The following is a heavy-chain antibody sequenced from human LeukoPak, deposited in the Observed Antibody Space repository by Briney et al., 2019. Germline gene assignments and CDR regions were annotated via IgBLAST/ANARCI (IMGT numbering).Heavy chain of an antibody. D-gene: IGHD2-2*01. CDR2: IKQDGSDK. Sequence: GGSLRLSCAASGFTFNSYWMTWVRQAPGKGLEWVADIKQDGSDKYYAGSVKGRFTISRDNAKNSLYLQMNSLRAEDTAVYYSAVALGYCSSTSCSDDAFDIWGQGTMVTVSS. CDR1: GFTFNSYW. CDR3: AVALGYCSSTSCSDDAFDI. J-gene: IGHJ3*02. V-gene: IGHV3-7*01.